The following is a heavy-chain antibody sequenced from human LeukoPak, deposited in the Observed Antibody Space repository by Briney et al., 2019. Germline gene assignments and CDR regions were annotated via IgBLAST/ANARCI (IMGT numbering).Heavy chain of an antibody. J-gene: IGHJ4*02. V-gene: IGHV3-21*01. CDR3: VRLRRNSDRSYYYYYYDH. D-gene: IGHD3-22*01. CDR1: GFTFSDYS. Sequence: GGSLRLSCAGSGFTFSDYSINWVRQAPGKGLGWVSSINPTSSSIYYADAVGGRFTISRDNAKSSLYLQMNGLTVEDTAVYYCVRLRRNSDRSYYYYYYDHWGQGILVTVSS. CDR2: INPTSSSI.